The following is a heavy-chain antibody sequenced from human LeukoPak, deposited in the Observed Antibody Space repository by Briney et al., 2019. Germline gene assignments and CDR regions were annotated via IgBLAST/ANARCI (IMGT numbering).Heavy chain of an antibody. CDR2: IYTSGSI. J-gene: IGHJ5*02. V-gene: IGHV4-61*02. CDR3: ARVFDL. CDR1: GGSISSDSCYY. Sequence: SETLSLTCTVSGGSISSDSCYYWNWIRQPAGKGLEWIGRIYTSGSINYNPSLKSRVTISIDTSKNQFSLKLSSVTAADTAVYYCARVFDLWGQGTLVTVSS.